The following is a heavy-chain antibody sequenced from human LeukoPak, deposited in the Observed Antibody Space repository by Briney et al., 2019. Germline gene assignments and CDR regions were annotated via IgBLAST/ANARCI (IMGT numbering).Heavy chain of an antibody. J-gene: IGHJ4*02. V-gene: IGHV3-21*04. CDR1: GFTFSSYG. Sequence: PGGSLRLSCAASGFTFSSYGMNWVRQAPGKGLEWVSSISSSSSYIYYADSVKGRFTISRDNAKNSLYLQMNSLRAEDTALYYCAKDYYGSGPYYFDYWGQGTLVTVSS. D-gene: IGHD3-10*01. CDR2: ISSSSSYI. CDR3: AKDYYGSGPYYFDY.